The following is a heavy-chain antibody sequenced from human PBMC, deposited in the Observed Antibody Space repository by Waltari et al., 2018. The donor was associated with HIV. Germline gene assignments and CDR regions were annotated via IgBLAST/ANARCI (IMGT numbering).Heavy chain of an antibody. J-gene: IGHJ2*01. Sequence: QVQLQESGPGLVKPSETLSLTSAVSGYSISSGSYWAWLRQPPGTGLEWIGSIYHSGSTYYNPSLKSRVTISVDTSKNQFSLKLSSVTAADTAVYYCARESFGGKESHRPGWYFDLWGRGTLVTVSS. CDR3: ARESFGGKESHRPGWYFDL. D-gene: IGHD2-15*01. CDR1: GYSISSGSY. CDR2: IYHSGST. V-gene: IGHV4-38-2*02.